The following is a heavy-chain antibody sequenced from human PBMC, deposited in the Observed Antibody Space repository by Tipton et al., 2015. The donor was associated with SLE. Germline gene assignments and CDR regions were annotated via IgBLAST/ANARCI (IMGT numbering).Heavy chain of an antibody. CDR3: ARDPNGGYGSFDY. D-gene: IGHD7-27*01. CDR2: IYYSGST. J-gene: IGHJ4*02. V-gene: IGHV4-39*07. CDR1: GGSISSSPYY. Sequence: LRLSCSVSGGSISSSPYYWGWIRQPPGKGLEWIASIYYSGSTYYNPSLKSRVTISVDTSKNQFSLKLSSVTAADTAVYYCARDPNGGYGSFDYWGLGALVTVSS.